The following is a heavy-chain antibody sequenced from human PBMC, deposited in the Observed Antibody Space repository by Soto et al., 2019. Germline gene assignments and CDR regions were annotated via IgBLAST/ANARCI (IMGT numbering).Heavy chain of an antibody. Sequence: PSETLSLTCAVSGGSISSGGYSWSWIRQPPGKGLEWIGYIYHSGSTYYNPSLKSRVTISVDRSKNQFSLKLSSVTAADTAVYYCARAQYASGRPLDSSGEGTLVTVSA. CDR3: ARAQYASGRPLDS. V-gene: IGHV4-30-2*01. D-gene: IGHD3-10*01. CDR2: IYHSGST. J-gene: IGHJ4*02. CDR1: GGSISSGGYS.